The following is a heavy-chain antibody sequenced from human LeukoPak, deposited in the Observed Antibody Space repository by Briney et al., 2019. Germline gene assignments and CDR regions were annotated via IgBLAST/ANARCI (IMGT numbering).Heavy chain of an antibody. J-gene: IGHJ4*02. Sequence: GRSLRVTCAASGFTFDDYAMHWVRQAPGKGLEWVSGISWNSGSIGYVDSVTGRFTISKDNARNSLYLQMNSLRAEDTAVYYCARVAIAGGGALDYWGQGTLVTVSS. CDR1: GFTFDDYA. V-gene: IGHV3-9*01. CDR3: ARVAIAGGGALDY. D-gene: IGHD6-13*01. CDR2: ISWNSGSI.